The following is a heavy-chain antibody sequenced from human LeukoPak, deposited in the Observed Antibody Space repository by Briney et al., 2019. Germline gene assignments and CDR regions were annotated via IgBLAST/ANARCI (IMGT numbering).Heavy chain of an antibody. CDR2: ISYDGSNK. CDR3: ARDPGFGSSQKGILNFDY. J-gene: IGHJ4*02. Sequence: GGSLRLSCAASGFTFSSYAMHWVRQAPGKGLEWVAVISYDGSNKYYADSVKGRFTISRDNSKNTLYLQMNSLRAEDTAVYYCARDPGFGSSQKGILNFDYWGQGTLVTVSS. D-gene: IGHD6-13*01. V-gene: IGHV3-30*04. CDR1: GFTFSSYA.